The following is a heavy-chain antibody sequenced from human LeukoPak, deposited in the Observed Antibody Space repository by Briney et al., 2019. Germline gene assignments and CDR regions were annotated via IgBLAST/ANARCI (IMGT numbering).Heavy chain of an antibody. Sequence: GESLKVSCKGSGYTFATYWIGWVRQIPGKGLEWMGIIYPGDSDTRYSPSFQGQITISADKSISTAYLQWSSLKASDTAMYYCARLGYSYGSFDYWGQGTLVTVSS. CDR3: ARLGYSYGSFDY. CDR2: IYPGDSDT. CDR1: GYTFATYW. V-gene: IGHV5-51*01. J-gene: IGHJ4*02. D-gene: IGHD5-18*01.